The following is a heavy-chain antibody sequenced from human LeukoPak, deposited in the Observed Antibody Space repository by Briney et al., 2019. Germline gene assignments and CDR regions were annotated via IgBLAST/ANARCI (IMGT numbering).Heavy chain of an antibody. CDR3: ATDRTTVTAIRFDS. Sequence: GGSLRLSCAASGFTFSSYNMNWVRQAPGKGLEWVSSITSSSSYTFYADSVKGRFTISRDNAKNSLYLQMNGLRAEDTAVYYCATDRTTVTAIRFDSWGQGTLVTVSS. D-gene: IGHD4-17*01. CDR2: ITSSSSYT. V-gene: IGHV3-21*01. J-gene: IGHJ4*02. CDR1: GFTFSSYN.